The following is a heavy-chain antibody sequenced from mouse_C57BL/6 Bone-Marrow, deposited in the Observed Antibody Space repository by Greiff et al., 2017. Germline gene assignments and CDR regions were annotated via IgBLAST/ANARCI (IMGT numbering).Heavy chain of an antibody. D-gene: IGHD1-1*01. CDR2: ISSGGDYI. V-gene: IGHV5-9-1*02. Sequence: EVKLMESGEGLVKPGGSLKLSCAASGFTFSSYAMSWVRQTPEKRLEWVAYISSGGDYIYYADTVKGRFTIDRDNARNTLYLQMSSLKSEDTAMYYCTRDPLSSYSMDYWGQGTSVTVSS. CDR3: TRDPLSSYSMDY. CDR1: GFTFSSYA. J-gene: IGHJ4*01.